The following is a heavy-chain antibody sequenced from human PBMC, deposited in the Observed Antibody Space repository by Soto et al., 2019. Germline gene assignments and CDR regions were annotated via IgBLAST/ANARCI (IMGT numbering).Heavy chain of an antibody. Sequence: QVQLVESGGGVVQPGRSLRLSCAASGFTFSSYGMHWVRQAPGKGLEWVAVISYDGSNKYYADSVKGRFTISRDNSKXXXXXXXXXXXXXXXXXXXXXXXXXXXXXXXXXFDIWGQGTMVTVSS. CDR3: XXXXXXXXXXXXXFDI. J-gene: IGHJ3*02. CDR2: ISYDGSNK. CDR1: GFTFSSYG. V-gene: IGHV3-30*03.